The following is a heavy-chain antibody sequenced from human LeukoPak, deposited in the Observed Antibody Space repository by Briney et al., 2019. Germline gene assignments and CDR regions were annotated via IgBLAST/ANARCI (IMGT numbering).Heavy chain of an antibody. CDR2: INPNSGGT. Sequence: ASVKVSCRASGYTFTAYYFHWLRHAPGQGLEWMGWINPNSGGTNYAQKFQGRVTMTRDTSISTAYMELDRLSSDDTAVYFCARNGRGIYDYWGQGTLVTVSS. CDR3: ARNGRGIYDY. D-gene: IGHD3-16*01. V-gene: IGHV1-2*02. J-gene: IGHJ4*02. CDR1: GYTFTAYY.